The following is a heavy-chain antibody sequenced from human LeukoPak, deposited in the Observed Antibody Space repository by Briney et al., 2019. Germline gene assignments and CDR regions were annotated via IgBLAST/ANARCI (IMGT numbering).Heavy chain of an antibody. V-gene: IGHV4-39*06. CDR2: IYYSGST. CDR1: GGSISSSSYY. CDR3: ARVSDYSSSWYSFDY. J-gene: IGHJ4*02. Sequence: SETLSLTCTVSGGSISSSSYYWGWIRQPPGKGLEWIGNIYYSGSTYYNPSLKSRVTISVDTSKNQFTLKLSPVTAADTAVYYCARVSDYSSSWYSFDYWGLGTLVTVSS. D-gene: IGHD6-13*01.